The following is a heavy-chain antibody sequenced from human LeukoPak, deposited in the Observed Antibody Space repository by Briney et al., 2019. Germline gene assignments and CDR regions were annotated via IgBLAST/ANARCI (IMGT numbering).Heavy chain of an antibody. V-gene: IGHV4-59*02. CDR2: IFYTGST. Sequence: KPGGSLRLSCAASGFTVSSNYMSWIRQPPGKGLEWIGYIFYTGSTNYNPSLKSRVTISVLTSKNRFSLKLSSVTAADTAVYYCATLTGGDDAFDIWGQGTMVTVSS. CDR3: ATLTGGDDAFDI. J-gene: IGHJ3*02. CDR1: GFTVSSNY. D-gene: IGHD4-23*01.